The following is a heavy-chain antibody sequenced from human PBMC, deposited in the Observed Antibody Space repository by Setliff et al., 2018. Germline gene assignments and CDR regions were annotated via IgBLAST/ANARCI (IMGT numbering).Heavy chain of an antibody. CDR3: ARLMITLGGVIVYFDN. CDR2: IKQDGSEK. CDR1: GFTFTNYW. J-gene: IGHJ4*02. D-gene: IGHD3-16*02. Sequence: GESLKISCAASGFTFTNYWMSWVRQAPGKGLEWVANIKQDGSEKYYLDSVKGRFTISRDNAKKSLYLQMNSLRAEDTAVYYCARLMITLGGVIVYFDNWGQGTLVTVS. V-gene: IGHV3-7*01.